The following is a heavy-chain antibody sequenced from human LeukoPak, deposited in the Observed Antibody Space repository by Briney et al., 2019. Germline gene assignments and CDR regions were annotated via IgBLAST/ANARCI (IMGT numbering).Heavy chain of an antibody. CDR3: ARAPIYCSGGSCYSVTFDY. CDR2: IYYSGST. J-gene: IGHJ4*02. D-gene: IGHD2-15*01. Sequence: NWIRQHPGKGLEWIGYIYYSGSTYYNPSLKSRVTISVDTSKNQFSLKLSSVTAADTAVYYCARAPIYCSGGSCYSVTFDYWGQGTLVTVSS. V-gene: IGHV4-31*02.